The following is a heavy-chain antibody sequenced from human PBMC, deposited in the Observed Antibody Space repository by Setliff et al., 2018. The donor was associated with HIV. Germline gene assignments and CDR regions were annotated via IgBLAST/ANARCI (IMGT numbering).Heavy chain of an antibody. Sequence: ASVKVSCKASGYTFTNYYIHWVRQAPGQGLEWMGWINPNSGGTNYAQKFQGWVTMTRDTSISTAYMELSRLRSDDTAAYYCARDHRPNYYDNSGSPGYWGQGTLVTVSS. CDR3: ARDHRPNYYDNSGSPGY. J-gene: IGHJ4*02. CDR2: INPNSGGT. D-gene: IGHD3-22*01. CDR1: GYTFTNYY. V-gene: IGHV1-2*04.